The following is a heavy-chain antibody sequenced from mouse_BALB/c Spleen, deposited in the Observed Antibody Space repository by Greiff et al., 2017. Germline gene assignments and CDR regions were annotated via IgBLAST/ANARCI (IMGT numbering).Heavy chain of an antibody. V-gene: IGHV2-9*02. CDR1: GFSLTSYG. J-gene: IGHJ4*01. CDR2: IWAGGST. D-gene: IGHD2-3*01. CDR3: ARPDGYYAMDY. Sequence: VKLQESGPGLVAPSQTLSISCTVSGFSLTSYGVHWVRQPPGKGLEWLGVIWAGGSTNYNSALMSRLSISKDNSKSQVIVKMNSLQTDDTAMYYCARPDGYYAMDYWGQGTSVTVSS.